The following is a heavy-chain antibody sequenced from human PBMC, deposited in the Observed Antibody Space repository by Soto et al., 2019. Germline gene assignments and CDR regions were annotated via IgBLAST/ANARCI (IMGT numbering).Heavy chain of an antibody. CDR2: INPYNGNT. CDR1: GYTFTNYG. V-gene: IGHV1-18*01. CDR3: ARGVGSGTYYNQYNWFDP. J-gene: IGHJ5*02. D-gene: IGHD3-10*01. Sequence: QVQLVQSGAEVKKPGASVKVSCKASGYTFTNYGISWVRQAPGQGLEWMGWINPYNGNTNHAQKLQGRVTMTTDTATSTAYMELRSLRSDDTAVYYCARGVGSGTYYNQYNWFDPWGQGTLVTVSS.